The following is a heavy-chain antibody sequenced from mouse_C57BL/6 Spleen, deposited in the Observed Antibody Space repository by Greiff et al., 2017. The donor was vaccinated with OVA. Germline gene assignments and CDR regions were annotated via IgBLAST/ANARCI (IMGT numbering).Heavy chain of an antibody. CDR3: ARKNWDASDY. D-gene: IGHD4-1*01. CDR2: IDPSDSYT. J-gene: IGHJ2*01. Sequence: QVQLQQPGAELVKPGASVKLSCKASGYTFTSYWMQWVKQRPGQGLEWIGEIDPSDSYTNYNQKFKGKATLTVDTSSSTAYMQLSSLTSEDSAVYYCARKNWDASDYWGQGTTLTVSS. V-gene: IGHV1-50*01. CDR1: GYTFTSYW.